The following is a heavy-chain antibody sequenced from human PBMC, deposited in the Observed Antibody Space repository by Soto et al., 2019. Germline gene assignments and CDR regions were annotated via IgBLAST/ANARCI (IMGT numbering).Heavy chain of an antibody. D-gene: IGHD1-1*01. CDR2: ISHSGST. CDR3: ARRYGYSFDY. J-gene: IGHJ4*02. CDR1: GGSISSSSNY. V-gene: IGHV4-39*01. Sequence: SETLSLTCSVSGGSISSSSNYWGWIRQPPGEGLEWIGTISHSGSTYYNPSLKSRVTIFADTSKNQFSLKLTSVAAADTAVYYCARRYGYSFDYWGQGTLVTVSS.